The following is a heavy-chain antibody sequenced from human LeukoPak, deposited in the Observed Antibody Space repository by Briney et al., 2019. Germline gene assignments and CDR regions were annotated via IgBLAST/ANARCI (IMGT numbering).Heavy chain of an antibody. J-gene: IGHJ5*02. CDR3: ARALLKTTFDP. CDR2: INHSGTT. V-gene: IGHV4-34*01. Sequence: SETLSLTCAVYGGSFSGYYWSWIRQPPGKGLEWIGEINHSGTTNYHPSLKSRVTISVDTSKNQFSLKLSSVTAADTAVYYCARALLKTTFDPWGQGTLVTVSS. CDR1: GGSFSGYY. D-gene: IGHD4-11*01.